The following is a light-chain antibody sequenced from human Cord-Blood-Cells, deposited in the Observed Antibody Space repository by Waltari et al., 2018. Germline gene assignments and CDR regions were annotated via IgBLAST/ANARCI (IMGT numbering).Light chain of an antibody. V-gene: IGLV1-51*01. CDR3: GTWDSSLSAA. J-gene: IGLJ2*01. CDR1: SSNIGNTY. CDR2: DNN. Sequence: QSVLTQPPSVSAAPGQKVTISCSGSSSNIGNTYLSWYQQLPGTAPKLLIYDNNKRPSGIPDRFSGSKSGTSATLGITGLQTGDEADYYCGTWDSSLSAAFGDGTKLTVL.